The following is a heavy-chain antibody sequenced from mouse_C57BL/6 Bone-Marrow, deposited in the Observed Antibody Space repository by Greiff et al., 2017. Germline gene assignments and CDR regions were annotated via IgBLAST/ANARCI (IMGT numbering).Heavy chain of an antibody. CDR1: GYTFTSYG. D-gene: IGHD1-1*01. Sequence: QVQLQQSGAELAKPGASVKLSCKASGYTFTSYGISWVKQRTGQGLEWIGEIYPGSGNTYYNEKFKGKATLTADKSSSTAYMELRSLTSEDSAVXFCARQRLRKRGYAMDYWGQGTSVTVPS. V-gene: IGHV1-81*01. CDR3: ARQRLRKRGYAMDY. CDR2: IYPGSGNT. J-gene: IGHJ4*01.